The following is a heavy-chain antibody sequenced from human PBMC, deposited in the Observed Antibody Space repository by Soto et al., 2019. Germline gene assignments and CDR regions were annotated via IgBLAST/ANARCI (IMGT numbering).Heavy chain of an antibody. CDR1: RYTFTCYG. J-gene: IGHJ1*01. Sequence: GATVELSCKESRYTFTCYGIGWVRQAPGQGLEWMGWISAYNGNTNYAQKLQGRVTMTTDTSTSTAYMELRSLRSDDTAVYYCARDEAYCGGACYHEYFQNWGQGLLGTVSS. D-gene: IGHD2-21*02. CDR3: ARDEAYCGGACYHEYFQN. CDR2: ISAYNGNT. V-gene: IGHV1-18*01.